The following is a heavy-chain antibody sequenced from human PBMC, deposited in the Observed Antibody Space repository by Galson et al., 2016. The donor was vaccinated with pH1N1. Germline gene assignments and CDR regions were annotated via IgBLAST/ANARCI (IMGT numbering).Heavy chain of an antibody. CDR2: ISPDKGKP. J-gene: IGHJ4*02. CDR1: GYNFGGFR. D-gene: IGHD3-3*01. V-gene: IGHV1-18*04. Sequence: SVKVSCQASGYNFGGFRISWLRQAPGQGLEWMGWISPDKGKPIYEQTFQGRVTTTTDISTSTAYMERGSLGSDDTAVYYCARERSDWSCFYLDYWGKGALVTVSS. CDR3: ARERSDWSCFYLDY.